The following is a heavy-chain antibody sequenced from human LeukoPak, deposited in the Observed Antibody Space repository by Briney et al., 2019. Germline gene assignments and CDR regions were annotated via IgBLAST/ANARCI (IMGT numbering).Heavy chain of an antibody. CDR3: ARDTYRFFDL. Sequence: PGGSLRLSCAASGFTLSSSWMHWVCQAPEKGLEWVADIKEDGSDKYSVDSVKGRFTISRDNAKNSLYLQMNSLRAEDTAVYFCARDTYRFFDLWGRGTLVTVSS. D-gene: IGHD3-3*01. CDR1: GFTLSSSW. V-gene: IGHV3-7*01. J-gene: IGHJ2*01. CDR2: IKEDGSDK.